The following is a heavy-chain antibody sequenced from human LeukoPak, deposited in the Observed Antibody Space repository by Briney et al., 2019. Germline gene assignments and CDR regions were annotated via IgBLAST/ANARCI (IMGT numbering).Heavy chain of an antibody. D-gene: IGHD6-6*01. CDR3: ARIGYSSSSTDY. CDR2: IQQDGGVK. J-gene: IGHJ4*02. V-gene: IGHV3-7*01. CDR1: RFTFSNYW. Sequence: GSLRLSCVASRFTFSNYWMSWVRQAPGKGLEWLANIQQDGGVKYYLDSVKGRFTISRDNAKNSVYLQMNSLRAEDTAVYYCARIGYSSSSTDYWGQGTLVTVSS.